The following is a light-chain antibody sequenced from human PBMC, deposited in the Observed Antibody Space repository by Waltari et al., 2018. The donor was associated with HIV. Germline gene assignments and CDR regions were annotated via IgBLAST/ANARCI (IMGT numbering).Light chain of an antibody. CDR3: QQYNGWPRT. J-gene: IGKJ1*01. CDR1: QNVITN. Sequence: EIVMTQSPATLSVSPGERVTLPCRASQNVITNLAWYQKKPGQAPSLLIYGASTRASGIPARFTGGGSGADFTLTINSLQSEDCGLYYCQQYNGWPRTFGQGTKV. CDR2: GAS. V-gene: IGKV3-15*01.